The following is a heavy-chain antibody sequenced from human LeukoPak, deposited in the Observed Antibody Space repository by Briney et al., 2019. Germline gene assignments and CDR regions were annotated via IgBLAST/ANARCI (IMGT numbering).Heavy chain of an antibody. D-gene: IGHD1-26*01. CDR2: ISSGSSYI. Sequence: GGSLRLSCAASGFTFGSYNMNWVRQSPGKGLEWVSCISSGSSYIYYADSVKGRFTISRDNAKNSLYLQMNSLRAEDTAVYYCARLVGATDSPSDYRGQGSLVTVSS. CDR1: GFTFGSYN. CDR3: ARLVGATDSPSDY. J-gene: IGHJ4*02. V-gene: IGHV3-21*01.